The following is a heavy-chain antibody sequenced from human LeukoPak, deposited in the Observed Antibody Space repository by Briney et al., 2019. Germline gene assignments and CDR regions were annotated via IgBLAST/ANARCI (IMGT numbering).Heavy chain of an antibody. V-gene: IGHV3-48*01. Sequence: GGSLRLSCAASGFTFSSYGMTWVRQAPGKGLEWVSYISSSSSTIYYADSVKGRFTISRDNSKNTLYLQMNNLRAEDTAVYYCAKEYSGHFSPFPSYFDYWGQGTLVTVSS. CDR1: GFTFSSYG. CDR2: ISSSSSTI. J-gene: IGHJ4*02. D-gene: IGHD1-26*01. CDR3: AKEYSGHFSPFPSYFDY.